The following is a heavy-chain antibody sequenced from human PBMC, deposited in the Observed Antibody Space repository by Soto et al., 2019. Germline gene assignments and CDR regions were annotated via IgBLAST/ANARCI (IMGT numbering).Heavy chain of an antibody. CDR1: GYTFTSYD. V-gene: IGHV1-8*01. D-gene: IGHD3-3*01. Sequence: QVQLVQSGAEVKKPGASVKVSCKASGYTFTSYDINWVRQATGQGLEWMGWMNPNSGNTGYAQKFQGRVTMTRNTSISIAYMELSTLRSEVNDVYYCAGGHGEVYNTGAFDIWGQGTMVTVSS. CDR2: MNPNSGNT. J-gene: IGHJ3*02. CDR3: AGGHGEVYNTGAFDI.